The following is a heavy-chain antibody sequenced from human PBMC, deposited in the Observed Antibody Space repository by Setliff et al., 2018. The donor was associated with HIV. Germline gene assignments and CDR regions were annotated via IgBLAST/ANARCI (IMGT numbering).Heavy chain of an antibody. J-gene: IGHJ4*02. CDR1: GGSFSGYY. V-gene: IGHV4-34*01. Sequence: SETLSLTCAVYGGSFSGYYWSWIRQPPGKGLEWIGEINDNGSTNYNPSLKSRVTISVDTSKNQFSLKLSSVTAEDTAAYYCARDPRPKFWSGNSPFDYWGQGTLVTVSS. CDR3: ARDPRPKFWSGNSPFDY. D-gene: IGHD3-3*01. CDR2: INDNGST.